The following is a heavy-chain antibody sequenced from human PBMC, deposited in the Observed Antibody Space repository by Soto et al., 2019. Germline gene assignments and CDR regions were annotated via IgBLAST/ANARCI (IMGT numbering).Heavy chain of an antibody. CDR1: GYTFTSCA. D-gene: IGHD1-26*01. CDR3: AGGDSASYYIFDY. V-gene: IGHV1-3*01. Sequence: QVQLVQSGAEVKKPGASVKVTCKACGYTFTSCAMHWVRQARGQRLEWMGWINAGNGNTKYSQKFQGRVTITRDTSASTASMELSSLTSEDTAVYYCAGGDSASYYIFDYWGQGTLVTVSS. CDR2: INAGNGNT. J-gene: IGHJ4*02.